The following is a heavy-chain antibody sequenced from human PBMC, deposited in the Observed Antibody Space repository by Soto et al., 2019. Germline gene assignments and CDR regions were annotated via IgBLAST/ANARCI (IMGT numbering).Heavy chain of an antibody. V-gene: IGHV1-18*04. CDR3: ARTPSDSDEGNWFDP. Sequence: QVQLVQSGAEVKKPGASVKVSCKASGYTFTSYGISWVRQAPGQGLEWMGWISAYNGNTNYAQKLQGRVTMTTDTSTSTDYMELRSIRSDDTAVYYCARTPSDSDEGNWFDPWGQGTLVTVSS. D-gene: IGHD2-21*02. CDR1: GYTFTSYG. CDR2: ISAYNGNT. J-gene: IGHJ5*02.